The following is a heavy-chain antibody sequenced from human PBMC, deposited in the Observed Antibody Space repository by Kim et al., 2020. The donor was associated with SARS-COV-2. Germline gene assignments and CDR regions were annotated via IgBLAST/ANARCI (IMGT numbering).Heavy chain of an antibody. J-gene: IGHJ4*02. CDR2: IYYSGST. D-gene: IGHD1-1*01. V-gene: IGHV4-39*01. Sequence: SETLSLTCTVSGGSISSVSYHWGWVRQPPGKGLEWIGTIYYSGSTDYNPSLKSRLTISVDTSKNQFSLKLTSLTAADTAVYYCARHEGRTRMQDYWGQGTLVTVSS. CDR1: GGSISSVSYH. CDR3: ARHEGRTRMQDY.